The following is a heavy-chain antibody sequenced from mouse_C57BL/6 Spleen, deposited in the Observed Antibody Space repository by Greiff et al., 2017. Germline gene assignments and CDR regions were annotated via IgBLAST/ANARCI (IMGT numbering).Heavy chain of an antibody. D-gene: IGHD2-4*01. Sequence: ESGPELVKPGASVKISCKASGYAFSSSWMNWVKQRPGKGLEWIGRIYPGDGDTNYNGKFKGKATLTADKSSSTAYMQLSSLTSEDSAVYFCARERLRHYAMDYWGQGTSVTVSS. V-gene: IGHV1-82*01. CDR2: IYPGDGDT. J-gene: IGHJ4*01. CDR3: ARERLRHYAMDY. CDR1: GYAFSSSW.